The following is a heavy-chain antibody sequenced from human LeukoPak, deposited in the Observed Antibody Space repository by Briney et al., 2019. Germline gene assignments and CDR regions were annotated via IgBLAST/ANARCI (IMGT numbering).Heavy chain of an antibody. J-gene: IGHJ3*02. Sequence: GGSLRLSCAASGFTFSNYSMNWVRQAPGKGLEWVSYISSSSSTIYYADSVKGRFTISRDNAKNSLYLQMNSLRAEDTAVYYCARDAPRIAAAVSGRYAFDIWGQGTMVTVSS. CDR2: ISSSSSTI. V-gene: IGHV3-48*01. D-gene: IGHD6-13*01. CDR1: GFTFSNYS. CDR3: ARDAPRIAAAVSGRYAFDI.